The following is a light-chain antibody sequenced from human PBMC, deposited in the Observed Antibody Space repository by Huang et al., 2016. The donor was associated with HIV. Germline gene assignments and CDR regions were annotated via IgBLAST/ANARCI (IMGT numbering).Light chain of an antibody. CDR3: QQYGSSPFT. CDR2: GAS. Sequence: EIVLTQSPGTLSLSPGERATLSCRASQSVSSDYLAWYQQKPGQAPRLLIDGASSRSPGIPDRFSGSGSGTDFTLTISRLDPEDFAVYYCQQYGSSPFTFGPGTKVDIK. J-gene: IGKJ3*01. V-gene: IGKV3-20*01. CDR1: QSVSSDY.